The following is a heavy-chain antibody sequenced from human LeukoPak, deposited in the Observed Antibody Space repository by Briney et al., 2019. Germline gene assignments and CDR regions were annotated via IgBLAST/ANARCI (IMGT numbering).Heavy chain of an antibody. CDR3: ARGKAGEQLVGLTNWFDP. CDR1: GGSISSSNYY. J-gene: IGHJ5*02. CDR2: IYYTGST. D-gene: IGHD6-6*01. Sequence: SETLSLTCTVSGGSISSSNYYWGCIRQPPGKGLEWIGNIYYTGSTYYNPSLKNRVAISVDTSKNQFSLKLKSVTAADTAVYYCARGKAGEQLVGLTNWFDPWGQGTLVTVSS. V-gene: IGHV4-39*07.